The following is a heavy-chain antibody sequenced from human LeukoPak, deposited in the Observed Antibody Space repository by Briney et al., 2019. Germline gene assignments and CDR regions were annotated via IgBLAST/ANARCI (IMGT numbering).Heavy chain of an antibody. D-gene: IGHD6-6*01. Sequence: SETLSLTCAVSGGSISSSNWWSWVRQPPGKGLEWIGEIYHSGSTNYNPSLKSRVTISVDTSKNQFSLKLSSVTAADTAVYYCARGRGIAARRGFSRFDYWGQGTLVTVSS. CDR2: IYHSGST. CDR1: GGSISSSNW. CDR3: ARGRGIAARRGFSRFDY. J-gene: IGHJ4*02. V-gene: IGHV4-4*02.